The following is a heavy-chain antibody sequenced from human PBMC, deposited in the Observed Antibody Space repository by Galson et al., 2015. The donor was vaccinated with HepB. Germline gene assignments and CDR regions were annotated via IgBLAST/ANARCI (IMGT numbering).Heavy chain of an antibody. D-gene: IGHD4-17*01. CDR2: IYSGGST. V-gene: IGHV3-66*01. CDR1: GFTVSSNY. J-gene: IGHJ2*01. CDR3: AREAGGRPDYADWYFDL. Sequence: SLRLSCAASGFTVSSNYMSWVRQAPGKGLEWVSVIYSGGSTYYADSVKGRFTISRDNSKNTLYLQMNSLRAEDTAVYYCAREAGGRPDYADWYFDLWGRGTLVTVSS.